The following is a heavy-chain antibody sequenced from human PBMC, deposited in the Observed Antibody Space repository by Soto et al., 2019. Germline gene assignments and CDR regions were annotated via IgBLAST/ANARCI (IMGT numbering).Heavy chain of an antibody. J-gene: IGHJ4*02. V-gene: IGHV3-30*18. Sequence: QAGGSLRLSCAAYGFTFSSYGMHWVRQAPGKGLEWVAVISYDGSNKYYADSVKGRFTISRDNSKNTLYLQMNSLRAEDTAVYYCAKDLDSWELIFDYWGQGTLVTVSS. CDR1: GFTFSSYG. D-gene: IGHD1-26*01. CDR3: AKDLDSWELIFDY. CDR2: ISYDGSNK.